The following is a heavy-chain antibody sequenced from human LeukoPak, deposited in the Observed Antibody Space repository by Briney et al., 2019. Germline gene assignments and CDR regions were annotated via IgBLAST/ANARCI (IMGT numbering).Heavy chain of an antibody. CDR1: GFTVSSNY. D-gene: IGHD1-26*01. Sequence: GGSLRLSCAASGFTVSSNYMSWVRQAPGKGLEWVSVIYSGGSTYYADSVKGRFTISRDDSKNTLYLQMNSLRAEDTAVYYRVKDLGRYRNNCFDYWGQGTLVTVSS. J-gene: IGHJ4*02. CDR2: IYSGGST. CDR3: VKDLGRYRNNCFDY. V-gene: IGHV3-66*01.